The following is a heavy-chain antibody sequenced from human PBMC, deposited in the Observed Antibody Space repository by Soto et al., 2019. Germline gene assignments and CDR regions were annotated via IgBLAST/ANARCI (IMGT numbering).Heavy chain of an antibody. V-gene: IGHV1-2*02. Sequence: QVQLVQSGAEVKKPGASVKVSCKASGYTFTGNYMHWVRQAPGQGLEWMGWINPNSGGTNYAQKIQGRVIVTRDTSIGTAYVELSRLRSDDTVVYYCARGGDSSSPVDIWGQGTMVTVSS. CDR3: ARGGDSSSPVDI. D-gene: IGHD6-6*01. CDR2: INPNSGGT. J-gene: IGHJ3*02. CDR1: GYTFTGNY.